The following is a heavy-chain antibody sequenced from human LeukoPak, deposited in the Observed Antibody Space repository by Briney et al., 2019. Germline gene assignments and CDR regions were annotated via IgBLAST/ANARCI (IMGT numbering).Heavy chain of an antibody. D-gene: IGHD1-1*01. Sequence: PSETLSLTCTVSGGSISSYYWSWIRQPAGKGLEWIGRIYTSGSANYNPSLKSRVTMSVDTSKNQFSLKLSSVTAADTAVYYCARRATGTSMRDAFDIWGRGTMVTVSS. CDR3: ARRATGTSMRDAFDI. J-gene: IGHJ3*02. CDR1: GGSISSYY. CDR2: IYTSGSA. V-gene: IGHV4-4*07.